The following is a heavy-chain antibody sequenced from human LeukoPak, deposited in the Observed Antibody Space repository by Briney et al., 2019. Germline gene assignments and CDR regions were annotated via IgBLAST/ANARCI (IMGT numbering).Heavy chain of an antibody. CDR1: GFTFSSYS. Sequence: GGSLRLSCAASGFTFSSYSMNWVRQAPGKGLEWVSSISSSSSYIYYADSVKGRFTISRDNAKNSLYLQVHSLRADDTAVYYCARGGLHRLWFGEFWGQGTLVTVSS. V-gene: IGHV3-21*04. J-gene: IGHJ4*02. CDR2: ISSSSSYI. D-gene: IGHD3-10*01. CDR3: ARGGLHRLWFGEF.